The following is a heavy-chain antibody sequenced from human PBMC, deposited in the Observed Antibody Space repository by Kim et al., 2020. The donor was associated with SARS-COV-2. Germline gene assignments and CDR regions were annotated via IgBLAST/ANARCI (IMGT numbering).Heavy chain of an antibody. J-gene: IGHJ4*02. V-gene: IGHV4-31*03. CDR1: GGSISSGGYY. D-gene: IGHD5-18*01. CDR3: ARVLSEDTAMVFGGEYYFDY. Sequence: SETLSLTCTVSGGSISSGGYYWSWIRQHPGKGLEWIGYIYYSGSTYYNPSLKSRVTISVDTSKNQFSLKLSSVTAADTAVYYCARVLSEDTAMVFGGEYYFDYWGQGTLVTVSS. CDR2: IYYSGST.